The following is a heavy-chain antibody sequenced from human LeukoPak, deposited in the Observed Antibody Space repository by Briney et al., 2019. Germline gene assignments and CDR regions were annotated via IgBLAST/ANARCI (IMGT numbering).Heavy chain of an antibody. V-gene: IGHV3-48*04. CDR1: GFTFSRYS. CDR3: ARDKYCSGGKCYGLGLGFDY. CDR2: ISGSSGTM. J-gene: IGHJ4*02. Sequence: GGSLRLSCAASGFTFSRYSMNWVRQAPGKGLEWVSYISGSSGTMYYADSVKGRFTISRDDAKNSLYLQMNSLRAEDTAVYYCARDKYCSGGKCYGLGLGFDYWGQGSLVIVSS. D-gene: IGHD2-15*01.